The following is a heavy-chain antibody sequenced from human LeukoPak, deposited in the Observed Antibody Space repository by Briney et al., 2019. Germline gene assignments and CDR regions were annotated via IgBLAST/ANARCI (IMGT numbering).Heavy chain of an antibody. J-gene: IGHJ5*02. CDR2: VYSSGTT. V-gene: IGHV4-59*13. Sequence: SETLSLTCSVSNGPISRYYWNWIRQSPGKGLEWIGFVYSSGTTSFNPSLESRVTISLDTSRSQFSLKLRSVTTADTAVYYCARSPGFVDTSTGEWFDPWGPGALVIASS. CDR3: ARSPGFVDTSTGEWFDP. D-gene: IGHD7-27*01. CDR1: NGPISRYY.